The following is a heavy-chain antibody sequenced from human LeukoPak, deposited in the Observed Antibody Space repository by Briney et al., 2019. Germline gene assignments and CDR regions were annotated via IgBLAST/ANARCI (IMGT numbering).Heavy chain of an antibody. CDR3: AKEMATILNWFDP. V-gene: IGHV3-23*01. J-gene: IGHJ5*02. CDR1: GITLSNYG. Sequence: PGGSLRLSCAVSGITLSNYGMSWVRQAPGKGLEWVSAIIGSGGGTYYADSVKGRFTISRDNSKNTLYLQMNSLRAEDTAVYYCAKEMATILNWFDPWGQGTLVTVSS. CDR2: IIGSGGGT. D-gene: IGHD5-24*01.